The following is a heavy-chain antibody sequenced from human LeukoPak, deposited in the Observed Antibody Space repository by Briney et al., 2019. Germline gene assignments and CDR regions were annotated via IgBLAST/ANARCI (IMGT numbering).Heavy chain of an antibody. V-gene: IGHV4-59*11. CDR3: ARDDRVGWELHLTNWFDP. J-gene: IGHJ5*02. D-gene: IGHD1-26*01. CDR1: GGSISSHY. CDR2: IYYSGNT. Sequence: SETLSLTCTVSGGSISSHYWSWIRQPPGKGLEWIGYIYYSGNTNYNPSLKSRVTISVDTSKNLFSLKLNSVTAADTAVYYCARDDRVGWELHLTNWFDPWGQGTLVTVSS.